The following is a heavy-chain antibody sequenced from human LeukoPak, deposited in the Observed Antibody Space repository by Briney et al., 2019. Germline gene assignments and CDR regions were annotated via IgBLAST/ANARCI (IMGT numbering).Heavy chain of an antibody. J-gene: IGHJ3*02. CDR2: IKQDGCEK. CDR3: ARDHSSYAFDI. V-gene: IGHV3-7*03. D-gene: IGHD6-6*01. Sequence: PGGSLRLSCAASGFTFSSYWMSWVRQAPGKGLEWVANIKQDGCEKYYVDSVKGRFTISRDNAKNSLYLQMNSLRAEDTAVYYCARDHSSYAFDIWGQGTMVTVSS. CDR1: GFTFSSYW.